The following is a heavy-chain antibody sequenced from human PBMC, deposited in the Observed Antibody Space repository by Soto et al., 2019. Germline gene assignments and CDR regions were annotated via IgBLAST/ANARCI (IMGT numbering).Heavy chain of an antibody. D-gene: IGHD4-17*01. Sequence: PGGSLRLSCAASGFTFSSYAMHWVRQAPGKGLEWVAVISYDGSNKYYADSVKGRFTISRDNSKNTLYLQMNSLRAEDTAVYYCARDSSTVTTRRTHYYYYYGMDVWGQGTTVTVSS. V-gene: IGHV3-30-3*01. CDR1: GFTFSSYA. CDR3: ARDSSTVTTRRTHYYYYYGMDV. J-gene: IGHJ6*02. CDR2: ISYDGSNK.